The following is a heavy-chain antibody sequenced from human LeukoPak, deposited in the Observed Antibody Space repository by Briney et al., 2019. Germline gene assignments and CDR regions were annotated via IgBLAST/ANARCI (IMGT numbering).Heavy chain of an antibody. Sequence: PSETLSLTCAVYGGSFSGYYWSLIRQPPGKGLEWIGEINHSGSTNYNPSPKSRVTILVDTSKNQFSLKLSSVTAADTAVYYCARGHSPVTTKVSYFQHWGQGTLVTVSS. D-gene: IGHD4-17*01. CDR2: INHSGST. J-gene: IGHJ1*01. CDR1: GGSFSGYY. V-gene: IGHV4-34*01. CDR3: ARGHSPVTTKVSYFQH.